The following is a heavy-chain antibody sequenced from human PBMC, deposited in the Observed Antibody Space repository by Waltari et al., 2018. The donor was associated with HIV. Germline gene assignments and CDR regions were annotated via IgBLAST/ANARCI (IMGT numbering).Heavy chain of an antibody. D-gene: IGHD2-21*02. J-gene: IGHJ4*02. CDR2: IYYSGST. CDR3: ARRCYCGGDNYFDY. Sequence: QLQLQESGPGLVKPSETLSLTCTVSGGSLSSSRYYWGWIRPPPGKGLEWIGSIYYSGSTYYNPSLKSRVTISVDTSKNQFSLKLRSVTAADTAVYYCARRCYCGGDNYFDYWGQGTLVTVSS. V-gene: IGHV4-39*01. CDR1: GGSLSSSRYY.